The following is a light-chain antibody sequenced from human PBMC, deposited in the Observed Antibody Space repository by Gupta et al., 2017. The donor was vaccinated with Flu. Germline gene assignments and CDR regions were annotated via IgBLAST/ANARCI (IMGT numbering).Light chain of an antibody. CDR2: RYG. V-gene: IGLV1-47*01. Sequence: VTIPSAGSSSDVGSDFVCWHPLLAGAAPKLLIYRYGRRSSAAPARFSGSKFGTSAAFTISGLPAEAEADYYCAASDDSPTGWVFGGGTKPTVL. CDR3: AASDDSPTGWV. CDR1: SSDVGSDF. J-gene: IGLJ3*02.